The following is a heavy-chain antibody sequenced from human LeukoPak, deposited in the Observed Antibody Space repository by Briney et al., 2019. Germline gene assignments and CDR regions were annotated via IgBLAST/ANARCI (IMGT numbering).Heavy chain of an antibody. CDR2: INHSGST. Sequence: SETLSLTCAVYGGSFSGYYWSWIRQPPGKGLEWIGEINHSGSTNYNPSLKSRVTISVDTSKNQFSLKLSSVTAADTAVYYCARTEKDYDSSGYYYYYYMDVWGKGATVTVSS. CDR3: ARTEKDYDSSGYYYYYYMDV. D-gene: IGHD3-22*01. CDR1: GGSFSGYY. J-gene: IGHJ6*03. V-gene: IGHV4-34*01.